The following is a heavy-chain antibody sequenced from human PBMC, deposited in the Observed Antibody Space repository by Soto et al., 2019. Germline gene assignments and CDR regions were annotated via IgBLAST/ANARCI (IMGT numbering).Heavy chain of an antibody. V-gene: IGHV4-39*07. Sequence: SQTLSLTCTVSSGSISSGSYYWDWIRQPPGKGLEWIGNIYYSGSTNYNPSLESRVTISVDTSKNQFSLKLSSVTAADTAVYYCARRYGASFDYWGQGTLVTVSS. J-gene: IGHJ4*02. CDR3: ARRYGASFDY. CDR1: SGSISSGSYY. D-gene: IGHD4-17*01. CDR2: IYYSGST.